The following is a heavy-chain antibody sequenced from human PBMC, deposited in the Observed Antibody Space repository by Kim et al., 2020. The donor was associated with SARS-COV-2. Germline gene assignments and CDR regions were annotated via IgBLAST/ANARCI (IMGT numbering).Heavy chain of an antibody. CDR1: GFTFNNYA. J-gene: IGHJ5*02. V-gene: IGHV3-23*01. CDR2: LSGSGGNT. Sequence: GGSLRLSCAASGFTFNNYAMNWVRQAPGQGLEWVIGLSGSGGNTYYADSVRGRFTISRDNSRNTLYLQMNSLRAADTAIYYCAKDTDLFYYDASGPRMGFDPWAQGTLYTVPS. CDR3: AKDTDLFYYDASGPRMGFDP. D-gene: IGHD3-22*01.